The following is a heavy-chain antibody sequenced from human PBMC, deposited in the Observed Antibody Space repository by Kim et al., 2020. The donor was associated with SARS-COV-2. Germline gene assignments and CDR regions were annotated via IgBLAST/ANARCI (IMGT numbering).Heavy chain of an antibody. J-gene: IGHJ6*02. CDR3: ARDRVSSRYGMDV. D-gene: IGHD2-2*01. Sequence: YAPTFQSRGTLTRDTSTSTVYMELSSLGSEDTAVYYCARDRVSSRYGMDVWGQGTTVTVSS. V-gene: IGHV1-46*01.